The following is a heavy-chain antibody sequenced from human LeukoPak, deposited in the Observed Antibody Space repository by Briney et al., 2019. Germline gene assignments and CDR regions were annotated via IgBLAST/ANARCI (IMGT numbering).Heavy chain of an antibody. J-gene: IGHJ4*02. CDR1: GFTFDDYG. D-gene: IGHD2-2*01. Sequence: GGSLRLSCAASGFTFDDYGMSWVRQVPGKGLEWVSGINWNGGSTGNADSVKGRFTISRDNAKNSLYLQMNSLRAEDTAVYYCARRYCTSSSCDTFDYWGQGTLVTVSS. CDR2: INWNGGST. V-gene: IGHV3-20*04. CDR3: ARRYCTSSSCDTFDY.